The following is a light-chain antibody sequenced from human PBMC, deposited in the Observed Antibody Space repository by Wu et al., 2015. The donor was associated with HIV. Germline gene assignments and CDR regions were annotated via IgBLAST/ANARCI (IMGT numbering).Light chain of an antibody. CDR2: QAS. Sequence: DIQMTQSPSTLSASVGDRVTITCRASQSISSWLAWYQQKPGKAPKLLIYQASSLKSGVPSRFSGSGSGTDFTLTISSLQPEDVATYYCQKYNTAPWTFGQGTKVEMK. J-gene: IGKJ1*01. CDR1: QSISSW. CDR3: QKYNTAPWT. V-gene: IGKV1-5*03.